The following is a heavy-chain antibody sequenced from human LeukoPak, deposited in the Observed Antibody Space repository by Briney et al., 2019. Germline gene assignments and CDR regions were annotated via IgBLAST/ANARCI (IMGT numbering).Heavy chain of an antibody. V-gene: IGHV4-4*07. Sequence: SETLSLTCTVSGGSISSYYWSWIRQPAGKGLEWIGRIYTSGSTNYNPSLKSRVTMSVDTSKNQFSLKLSSVTAADTAVYYCARDKSVRQWLVNGGYGRWFDPWGQGTLVTVSS. CDR2: IYTSGST. J-gene: IGHJ5*02. CDR3: ARDKSVRQWLVNGGYGRWFDP. CDR1: GGSISSYY. D-gene: IGHD6-19*01.